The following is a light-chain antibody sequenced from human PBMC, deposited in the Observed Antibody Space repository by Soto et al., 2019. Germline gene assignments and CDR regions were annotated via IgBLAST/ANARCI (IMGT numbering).Light chain of an antibody. J-gene: IGKJ1*01. V-gene: IGKV3-15*01. CDR2: GAS. Sequence: EIVMTQSPATLSVSPGEGATLSCRASQSVSSNLAWYQQKPGQAPRLLIYGASTRATGIPARFSGSGSGTEFTLTIRSRQSEDFAVYYCQQYNNWPPWTFGQGTKVEIK. CDR3: QQYNNWPPWT. CDR1: QSVSSN.